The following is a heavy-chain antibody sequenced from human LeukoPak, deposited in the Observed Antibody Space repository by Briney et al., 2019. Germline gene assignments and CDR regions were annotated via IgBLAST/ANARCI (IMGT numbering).Heavy chain of an antibody. CDR1: GFTFSDYW. CDR2: INTDGSIT. Sequence: GGSLRLSCAASGFTFSDYWIHWVRQAPGKGLVWVSRINTDGSITNYADSVKGRFSISRDNAKNTLYLQMSSLRAEDTAVYYCARDDFSTYPGLNYFDYWGQGSLVTVSS. D-gene: IGHD4-11*01. CDR3: ARDDFSTYPGLNYFDY. V-gene: IGHV3-74*01. J-gene: IGHJ4*02.